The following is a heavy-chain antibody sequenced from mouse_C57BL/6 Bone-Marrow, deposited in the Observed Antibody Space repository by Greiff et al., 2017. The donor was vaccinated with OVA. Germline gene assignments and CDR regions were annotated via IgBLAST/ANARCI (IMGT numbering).Heavy chain of an antibody. V-gene: IGHV1-81*01. CDR2: IYPRSGNT. CDR1: GYTFTSYG. D-gene: IGHD1-1*02. Sequence: VKLMESGAELARPGASVKLSCKASGYTFTSYGISWVKQRTGQGLEWIGEIYPRSGNTYYNEKFKGKATLTADKSSSTAYMELRSLTSEDSAVYFCASRPGGPWFAYWGQGTLVTVSA. CDR3: ASRPGGPWFAY. J-gene: IGHJ3*01.